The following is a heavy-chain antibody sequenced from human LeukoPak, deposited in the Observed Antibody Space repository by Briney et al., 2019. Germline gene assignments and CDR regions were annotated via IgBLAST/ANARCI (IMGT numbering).Heavy chain of an antibody. CDR3: ARTLLPAARGAFDI. CDR2: IYYSGST. Sequence: PSETLSLTCTVSGGSISSGGYYWSWIRQPPGKGLEWIGYIYYSGSTNCNPSLKSRVTISVDTSKNQFSLRLSSVTAADTAIYYCARTLLPAARGAFDIWGQGTMVTVSS. D-gene: IGHD2-2*01. J-gene: IGHJ3*02. V-gene: IGHV4-61*08. CDR1: GGSISSGGYY.